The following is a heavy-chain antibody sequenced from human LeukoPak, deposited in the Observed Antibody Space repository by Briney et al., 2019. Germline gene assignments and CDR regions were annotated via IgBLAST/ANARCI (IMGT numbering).Heavy chain of an antibody. Sequence: GGSLRLSCAASGFTFSSYWMHWVRQAPGKGLVWVSRINSDGSSTSYADSVKGRFTISRDNAKNTLYLQMNSLRAEDTAVYYCARVYGGYGLYYFDYWGQGTLVTVSS. CDR3: ARVYGGYGLYYFDY. CDR2: INSDGSST. CDR1: GFTFSSYW. J-gene: IGHJ4*02. V-gene: IGHV3-74*01. D-gene: IGHD4-17*01.